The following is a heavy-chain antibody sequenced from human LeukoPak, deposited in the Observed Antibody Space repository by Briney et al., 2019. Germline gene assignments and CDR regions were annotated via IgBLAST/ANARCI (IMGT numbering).Heavy chain of an antibody. CDR1: GFTFSSYG. CDR3: AKGAGITNQYHMDV. CDR2: VWYDGSKK. Sequence: PGGSLRLSCAASGFTFSSYGMHWVRQAPGKGLEWVAVVWYDGSKKYYADSVKGRFSISRDNSKNTLYLQMNSLRAEDTAVYYCAKGAGITNQYHMDVWGKGPTVTVSS. J-gene: IGHJ6*03. D-gene: IGHD1-7*01. V-gene: IGHV3-33*06.